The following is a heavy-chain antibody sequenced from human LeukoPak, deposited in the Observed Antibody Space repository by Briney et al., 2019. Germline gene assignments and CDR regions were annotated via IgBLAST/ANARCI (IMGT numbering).Heavy chain of an antibody. CDR2: ISGSGGSI. V-gene: IGHV3-23*01. Sequence: GGSLRLSCAASGFTFSSYAMSWVRQAPGKGLEWVSAISGSGGSIYYADSVKGRFTISRDNSKNTLYLQMNSLRAEDTAVYYCAKDSGTYWVDYYYMDVWGKGTTVTVSS. J-gene: IGHJ6*03. CDR1: GFTFSSYA. CDR3: AKDSGTYWVDYYYMDV. D-gene: IGHD1-26*01.